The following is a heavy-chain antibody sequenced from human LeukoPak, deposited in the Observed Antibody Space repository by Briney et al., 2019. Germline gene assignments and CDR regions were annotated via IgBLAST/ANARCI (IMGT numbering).Heavy chain of an antibody. D-gene: IGHD1-14*01. J-gene: IGHJ3*01. CDR2: IYYSGST. CDR3: ARNQVLPFDVFNL. V-gene: IGHV4-59*08. Sequence: KPSETLSLTCTVSGGSISSYYWSWIRQPPGKGLEWIGYIYYSGSTDYNSSLKSRVTMSIGTSKNQFYLKLSSATAADTAVYYCARNQVLPFDVFNLWGQGTMVTVSS. CDR1: GGSISSYY.